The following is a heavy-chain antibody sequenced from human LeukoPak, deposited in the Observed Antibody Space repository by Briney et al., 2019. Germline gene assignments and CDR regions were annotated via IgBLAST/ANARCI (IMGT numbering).Heavy chain of an antibody. J-gene: IGHJ4*02. Sequence: GASVKVSCKASGYTFTTYDINWVRQATGQGLEWQGWMNPNSGNTGYAQKFQGRVTMTRNISITTAYMELSNLRSEDTAVYYCARVAGNCGGDCYRLLYWGQGTLVTVSS. V-gene: IGHV1-8*01. CDR3: ARVAGNCGGDCYRLLY. CDR1: GYTFTTYD. CDR2: MNPNSGNT. D-gene: IGHD2-21*01.